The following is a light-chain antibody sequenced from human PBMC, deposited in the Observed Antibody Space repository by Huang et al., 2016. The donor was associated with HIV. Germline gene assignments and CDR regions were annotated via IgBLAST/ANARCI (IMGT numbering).Light chain of an antibody. CDR3: QQSNTS. CDR1: QSIDNW. Sequence: DIQMTQSPSTLSASVGDRVTITCRASQSIDNWLAWYQQKPGKAPKVLIYKTSILERGVPLSFSGNGSGTEFTLTISCLQPDDFATYYCQQSNTSFGQGTKVEIK. CDR2: KTS. J-gene: IGKJ1*01. V-gene: IGKV1-5*03.